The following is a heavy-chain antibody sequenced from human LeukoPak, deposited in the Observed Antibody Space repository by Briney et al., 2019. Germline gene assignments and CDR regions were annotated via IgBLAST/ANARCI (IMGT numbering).Heavy chain of an antibody. J-gene: IGHJ5*02. CDR3: ATERESDGNPEFHP. D-gene: IGHD1-1*01. Sequence: GGSLRLSCAASGFTFSSYAMHWVRQAPGKGLEWVANINQNGCQKYFVDSLKGRFTISRDNAENSLYLQMNTLMAEDTAVYYCATERESDGNPEFHPWGQGTLVTVSS. CDR1: GFTFSSYA. V-gene: IGHV3-7*01. CDR2: INQNGCQK.